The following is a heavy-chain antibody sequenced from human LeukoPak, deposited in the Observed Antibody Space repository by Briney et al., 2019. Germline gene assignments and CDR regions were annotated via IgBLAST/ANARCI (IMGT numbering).Heavy chain of an antibody. Sequence: GGSLRLSCAASGSTFSTYWMHWVRQAPGKGLVWVSRINSDGSSTSYADSVKGRFTISRDNAKNTLYLQMNSLRAEDTAVYYCARWGVWGSYRPVDYWGQGTLVAVSS. CDR1: GSTFSTYW. CDR2: INSDGSST. V-gene: IGHV3-74*01. CDR3: ARWGVWGSYRPVDY. J-gene: IGHJ4*02. D-gene: IGHD3-16*02.